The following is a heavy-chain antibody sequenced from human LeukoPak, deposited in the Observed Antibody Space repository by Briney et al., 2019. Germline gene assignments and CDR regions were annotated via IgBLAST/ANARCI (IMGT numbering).Heavy chain of an antibody. CDR1: GASISSYY. CDR3: ARSDYLDNWYFDL. CDR2: IYTSGST. J-gene: IGHJ2*01. V-gene: IGHV4-4*07. D-gene: IGHD3-16*01. Sequence: SETLSLTCTVAGASISSYYCSWIRQPAGKGLEWIGRIYTSGSTNYNPSLKSRVTISVDTSKNQFSLKLSSVTAADTAVYYCARSDYLDNWYFDLWGRGTLVTVSS.